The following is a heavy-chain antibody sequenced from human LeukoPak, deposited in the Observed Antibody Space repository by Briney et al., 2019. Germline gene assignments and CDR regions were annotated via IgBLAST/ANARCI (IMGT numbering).Heavy chain of an antibody. D-gene: IGHD2-2*01. V-gene: IGHV4-39*01. CDR3: AGRDCSSTSCLRFDP. Sequence: SETLSLTCTVSGGSISSSSYYWGWIRQPPGKGLEWIGSIYYSGSTYYNPSLKSRVTISVDTSKNQFSLKLSSVTAADTAVYYCAGRDCSSTSCLRFDPWGQGTLVTVSS. J-gene: IGHJ5*02. CDR2: IYYSGST. CDR1: GGSISSSSYY.